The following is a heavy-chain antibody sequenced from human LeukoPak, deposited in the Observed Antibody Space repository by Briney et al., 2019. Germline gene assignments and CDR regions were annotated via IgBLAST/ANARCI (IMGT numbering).Heavy chain of an antibody. CDR1: GFTFSNAW. CDR3: TTVFSEWELLRDY. Sequence: TGGSLRLSCAASGFTFSNAWMSWVHQAPGKGLEWVGRIKSKTDGGTTDYAAPVKGRFTISRDDSKNTLYLQMNSLKTEDTAVYYCTTVFSEWELLRDYWGQGTLVTVSS. J-gene: IGHJ4*02. D-gene: IGHD1-26*01. CDR2: IKSKTDGGTT. V-gene: IGHV3-15*01.